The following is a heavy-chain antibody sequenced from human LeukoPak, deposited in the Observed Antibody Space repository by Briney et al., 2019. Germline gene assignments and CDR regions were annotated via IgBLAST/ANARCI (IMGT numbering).Heavy chain of an antibody. CDR3: VRGPDHAKVGY. Sequence: WETLSLTCAVYGGSFSHNYWNWVRQPPGKGLEWIGEINHSGISDYNPSLSSRVTMSLDTSKNHFSLKLASVTAADTAVYYCVRGPDHAKVGYWGQGTPVTVSS. CDR2: INHSGIS. J-gene: IGHJ4*02. V-gene: IGHV4-34*01. D-gene: IGHD1-14*01. CDR1: GGSFSHNY.